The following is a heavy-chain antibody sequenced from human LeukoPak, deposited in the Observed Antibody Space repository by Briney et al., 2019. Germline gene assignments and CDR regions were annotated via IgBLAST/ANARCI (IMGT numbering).Heavy chain of an antibody. Sequence: GGSLRLSCAASGFTFSSYGMHWVRQAPGKGLEWVAVISYDGSNKYYADSVKGRFTISRDNSKNTLYLQMNSLRAEDTAVYYCAGRAGDWFHFDYWGQGTLVSVSS. J-gene: IGHJ4*02. V-gene: IGHV3-30*03. D-gene: IGHD7-27*01. CDR2: ISYDGSNK. CDR1: GFTFSSYG. CDR3: AGRAGDWFHFDY.